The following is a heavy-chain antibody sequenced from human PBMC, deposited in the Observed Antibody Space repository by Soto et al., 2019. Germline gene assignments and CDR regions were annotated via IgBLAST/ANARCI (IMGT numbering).Heavy chain of an antibody. CDR1: CWSFRGYY. V-gene: IGHV4-34*01. J-gene: IGHJ4*02. CDR2: INHSGST. CDR3: AKIRAMAFES. Sequence: PSETLSLTCAVYCWSFRGYYLSWIRQPPGKGQEWIGEINHSGSTNYNPSLKSRVTMSVDPSKSQFSLEVTSVTAADTAVYYCAKIRAMAFESWGQGTLVTVSS.